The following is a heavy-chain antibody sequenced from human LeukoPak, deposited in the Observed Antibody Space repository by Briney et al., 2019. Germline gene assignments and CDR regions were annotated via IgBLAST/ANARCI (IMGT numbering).Heavy chain of an antibody. D-gene: IGHD2-15*01. J-gene: IGHJ4*02. V-gene: IGHV3-7*01. CDR3: ARSQLIVVVAATWASSDY. CDR1: GFTFSNYW. CDR2: IKQDGSEE. Sequence: GGSLRLSCAASGFTFSNYWMSWVRQAPGKGLEWVANIKQDGSEEYYVDSVKGRFTISRDNAKNSLYLQMNSLRAEDTAVYYCARSQLIVVVAATWASSDYWGQGTLVTVSS.